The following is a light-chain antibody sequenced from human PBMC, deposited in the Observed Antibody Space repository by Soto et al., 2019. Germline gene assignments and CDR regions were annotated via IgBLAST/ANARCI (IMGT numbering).Light chain of an antibody. CDR2: GAS. Sequence: MAQYPPILSVSPWERPTLSCRASQSVTTNLAWYQQKPGQAPRLLISGASIRATGIPARFSGSGSGTEFTFSISSLQSEDSAVYYCQHYNKWPWAFGQGTKEEIK. CDR1: QSVTTN. V-gene: IGKV3-15*01. J-gene: IGKJ1*01. CDR3: QHYNKWPWA.